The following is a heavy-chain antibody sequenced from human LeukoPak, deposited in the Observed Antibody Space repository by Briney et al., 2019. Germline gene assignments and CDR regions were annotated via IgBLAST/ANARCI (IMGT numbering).Heavy chain of an antibody. CDR2: ISSSGSTI. V-gene: IGHV3-48*03. CDR3: AREIFPSDRAPYGMDV. Sequence: GGSLRLSCAASGFTFSSYEMNWVRQAPGKGLEWVSYISSSGSTIYYADSAKGRFTISRDNAKNSLYLQMNSLRAEDTAVYYCAREIFPSDRAPYGMDVWGQGTTVTVSS. D-gene: IGHD3-3*01. J-gene: IGHJ6*02. CDR1: GFTFSSYE.